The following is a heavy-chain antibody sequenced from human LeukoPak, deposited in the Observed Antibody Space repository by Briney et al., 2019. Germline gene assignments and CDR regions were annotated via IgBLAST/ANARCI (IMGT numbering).Heavy chain of an antibody. CDR2: ISSDGSGT. V-gene: IGHV3-NL1*01. Sequence: PGGSLRLSCAASGFTLNRHGMHWVRQAPGKGLEWVSTISSDGSGTYYADSVKGRFAISRDNSKNTLYLQVNSLRAEDTAVYYCAKSPFTWNYYEYWGQGTLVTVSS. D-gene: IGHD1-1*01. CDR1: GFTLNRHG. J-gene: IGHJ4*02. CDR3: AKSPFTWNYYEY.